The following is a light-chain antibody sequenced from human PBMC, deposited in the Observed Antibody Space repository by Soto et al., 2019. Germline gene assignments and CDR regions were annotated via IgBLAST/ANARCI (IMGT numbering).Light chain of an antibody. CDR1: QGIRND. V-gene: IGKV1-6*01. J-gene: IGKJ4*01. CDR3: LQDDAYPLT. Sequence: AIQMTQSPSSLSASVGDRVTITCRASQGIRNDLGWYQQKPGKAPKLLIYSASTLHSGVPSRFSGSGSGKEFTLTISNLQPEDFATYYCLQDDAYPLTFGGGTKVEIK. CDR2: SAS.